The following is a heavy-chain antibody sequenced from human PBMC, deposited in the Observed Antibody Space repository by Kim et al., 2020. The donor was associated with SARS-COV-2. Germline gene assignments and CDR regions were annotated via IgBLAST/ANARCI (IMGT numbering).Heavy chain of an antibody. Sequence: VSVKSRITINPDTSKNQFSLQLNSVTPEDTAVYYCARTPGSRYYYYGMDVWGQGTTVTVSS. V-gene: IGHV6-1*01. CDR3: ARTPGSRYYYYGMDV. D-gene: IGHD7-27*01. J-gene: IGHJ6*02.